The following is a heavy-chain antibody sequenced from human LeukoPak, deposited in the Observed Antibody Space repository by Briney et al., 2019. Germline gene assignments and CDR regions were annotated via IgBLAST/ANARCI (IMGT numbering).Heavy chain of an antibody. V-gene: IGHV4-61*02. J-gene: IGHJ4*02. D-gene: IGHD3-22*01. CDR3: ARDSATYYYDSSGYSN. CDR1: GGSISSGSYY. Sequence: SETLSLTCTVSGGSISSGSYYWSWIRQPAGKGLEWIGRIYTGGSTNYNPSLKSRVTISVDTSKNQFSLKLSSVTAADTAVYYCARDSATYYYDSSGYSNWGQGTLVTVSS. CDR2: IYTGGST.